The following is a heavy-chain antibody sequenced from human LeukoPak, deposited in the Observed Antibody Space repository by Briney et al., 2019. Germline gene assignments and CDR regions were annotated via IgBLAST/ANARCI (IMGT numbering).Heavy chain of an antibody. CDR1: GGSVSSTTYY. V-gene: IGHV4-39*01. J-gene: IGHJ4*02. CDR3: ARYVVYGSGKYYFDY. D-gene: IGHD3-10*01. CDR2: INYSGST. Sequence: SETLSLTCTVSGGSVSSTTYYWSWIRQPPGKGLEWIASINYSGSTYDNPSLKSRVTISVDTSENKFSLKLSSVTAADTAAYYCARYVVYGSGKYYFDYWGQGTLVTVSS.